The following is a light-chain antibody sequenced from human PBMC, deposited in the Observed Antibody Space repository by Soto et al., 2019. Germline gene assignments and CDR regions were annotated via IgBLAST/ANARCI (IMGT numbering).Light chain of an antibody. CDR1: QGIRSD. Sequence: DIQMTQSPSSLSASVGDGVTIACRARQGIRSDLVWYQQQPGKAPKRLIYAASRLESGVPSRFSASGSGTEFTLTISSLQPEDFATYYCLQHKTFPWTFGQGTKVEIK. V-gene: IGKV1-17*01. CDR2: AAS. J-gene: IGKJ1*01. CDR3: LQHKTFPWT.